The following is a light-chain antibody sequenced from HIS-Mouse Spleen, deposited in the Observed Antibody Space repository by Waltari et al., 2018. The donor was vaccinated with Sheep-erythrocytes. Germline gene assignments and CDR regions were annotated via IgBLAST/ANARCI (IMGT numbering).Light chain of an antibody. CDR2: EGS. J-gene: IGLJ3*02. V-gene: IGLV2-23*01. Sequence: QSALTQPASVSGSPGQSITISCTGTSRDLGRYNLVSWYQQHPGKAPKLMIYEGSKRPSGVSNRFSGSKSGNTASLTISGLQAEDEADYYCCSYAGSSTPWVFGGGTKLTVL. CDR1: SRDLGRYNL. CDR3: CSYAGSSTPWV.